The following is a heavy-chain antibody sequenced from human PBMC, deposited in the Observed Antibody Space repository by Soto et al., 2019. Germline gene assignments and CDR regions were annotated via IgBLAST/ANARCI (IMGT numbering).Heavy chain of an antibody. CDR3: ARASGSNIPFDY. CDR1: GLTFSSYW. CDR2: INTDGSST. D-gene: IGHD1-26*01. Sequence: EVQLVESGGGLVQPGGSLRLSCAASGLTFSSYWMHWVRQAPGKGLVWVSRINTDGSSTTYADSVKGRFTISRDNTKNTLYLQMNSLRVEDTAVYSCARASGSNIPFDYWGQGTLVTVSS. J-gene: IGHJ4*02. V-gene: IGHV3-74*01.